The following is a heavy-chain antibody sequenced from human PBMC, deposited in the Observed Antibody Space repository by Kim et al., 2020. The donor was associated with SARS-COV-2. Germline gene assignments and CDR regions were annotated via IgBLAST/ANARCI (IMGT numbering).Heavy chain of an antibody. J-gene: IGHJ6*02. CDR3: AREIGIAVAGTGSRGYYYYGMDV. D-gene: IGHD6-19*01. Sequence: SETLSLTCTVSGGSISSYYWSWIRQPPGKGLEWIGYIYYSGSTNYNPSLKSRVTISVDTSKNQFSLKLSSVTAADTAVYYCAREIGIAVAGTGSRGYYYYGMDVWGQGTTVTVSS. CDR1: GGSISSYY. V-gene: IGHV4-59*13. CDR2: IYYSGST.